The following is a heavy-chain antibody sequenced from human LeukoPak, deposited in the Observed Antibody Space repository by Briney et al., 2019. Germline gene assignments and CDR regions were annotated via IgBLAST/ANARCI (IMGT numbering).Heavy chain of an antibody. Sequence: GGSLRLSCAASGFTFDDYTMHWVRQAPGKGLEWVSLISWDGGSTYYADSVKGRFTISRDNAKNSLYLQMNSLRAEDTAVYYCARERSHFDYWGQGTLVTVSS. CDR2: ISWDGGST. CDR1: GFTFDDYT. CDR3: ARERSHFDY. V-gene: IGHV3-43*01. J-gene: IGHJ4*02.